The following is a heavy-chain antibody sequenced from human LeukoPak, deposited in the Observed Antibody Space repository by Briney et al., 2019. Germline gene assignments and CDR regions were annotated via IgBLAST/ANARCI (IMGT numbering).Heavy chain of an antibody. J-gene: IGHJ4*02. CDR1: GFTFDDYG. CDR2: INWNGGSI. CDR3: ARGRSTFDY. V-gene: IGHV3-20*04. Sequence: GGSLRLSCAVSGFTFDDYGMSWVRQAPGKGLKWVSGINWNGGSIGYADSVKGRFTISRDNVKNSLYLQMNSLRAEDTALYYCARGRSTFDYWGQGTLVTVSS. D-gene: IGHD2-2*01.